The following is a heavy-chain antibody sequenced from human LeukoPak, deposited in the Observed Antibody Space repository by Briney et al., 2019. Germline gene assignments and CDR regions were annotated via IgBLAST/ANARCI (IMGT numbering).Heavy chain of an antibody. CDR2: IYTTENT. D-gene: IGHD3-10*01. Sequence: KPSETLSLTCTLSGGPISSYYWSWLRQPAGKGLEWIGRIYTTENTNYNPALNSRITMSLDTSKNQFSLKVSSVTAADTAMYYCARDGGMGPMAPPPLDYWGQGTLFTVFS. J-gene: IGHJ4*02. V-gene: IGHV4-4*07. CDR1: GGPISSYY. CDR3: ARDGGMGPMAPPPLDY.